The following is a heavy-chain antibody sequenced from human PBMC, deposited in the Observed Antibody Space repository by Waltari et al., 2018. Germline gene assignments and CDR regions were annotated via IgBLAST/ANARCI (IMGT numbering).Heavy chain of an antibody. CDR1: GYTFTGYY. D-gene: IGHD6-19*01. Sequence: QVQLVQSGAEVKKPGASVKVSCKASGYTFTGYYMHWVRQAPGQGLEWMGWINPNSGGTNYAQKFQGRVTMTRDTSISTAEMELSRLRSDDTAVYYWARDSKGSGWYDRYYFDYWGQGTLVTVSS. CDR3: ARDSKGSGWYDRYYFDY. CDR2: INPNSGGT. V-gene: IGHV1-2*02. J-gene: IGHJ4*02.